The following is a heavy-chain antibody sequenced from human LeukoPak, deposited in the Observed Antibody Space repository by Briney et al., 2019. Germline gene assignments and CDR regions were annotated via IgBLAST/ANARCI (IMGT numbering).Heavy chain of an antibody. J-gene: IGHJ4*02. CDR3: ARHYYHGSGHGGY. D-gene: IGHD3-22*01. CDR1: GFPFSDYY. CDR2: TTGSGSTI. Sequence: PGGSLKLSCAASGFPFSDYYMSWIRQAPGKGLEWLSYTTGSGSTIYYADSVKGRFTISRDNAKNSLYLQMNSLRVEDTAVYYCARHYYHGSGHGGYWGQGTLVTVSS. V-gene: IGHV3-11*01.